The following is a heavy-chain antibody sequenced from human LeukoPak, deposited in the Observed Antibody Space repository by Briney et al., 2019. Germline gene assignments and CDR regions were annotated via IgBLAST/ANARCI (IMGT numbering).Heavy chain of an antibody. CDR2: FDPEDGET. V-gene: IGHV1-24*01. CDR1: GYTLTELS. Sequence: EASVKVSCKVSGYTLTELSMHWVRQAPGKRREWMGGFDPEDGETIYAQKFQGRVTMTEDTTTDTAYMELSSLRSEDTAVYYCATEPMYYYGSGSYFYWGQGTLVTVSS. D-gene: IGHD3-10*01. CDR3: ATEPMYYYGSGSYFY. J-gene: IGHJ4*02.